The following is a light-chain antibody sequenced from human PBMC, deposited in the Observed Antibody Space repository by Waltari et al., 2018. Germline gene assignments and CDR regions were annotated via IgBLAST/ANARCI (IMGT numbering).Light chain of an antibody. CDR3: QQYDSLVS. J-gene: IGKJ4*01. V-gene: IGKV3-20*01. CDR1: QSLSSSY. Sequence: EIVLTQTPGTLSLSPGARATLSCRASQSLSSSYLAWYQQKSGQAPRLLIYDISSRATGIPDRCSGSGSGTDFTLTISRLEPEDFAVYYCQQYDSLVSFGGGTKVEIK. CDR2: DIS.